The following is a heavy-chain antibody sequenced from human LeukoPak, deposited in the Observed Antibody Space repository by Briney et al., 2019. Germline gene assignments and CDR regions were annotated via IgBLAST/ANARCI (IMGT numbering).Heavy chain of an antibody. D-gene: IGHD3-10*01. J-gene: IGHJ5*02. CDR3: ARERNTMVRGVMSFWFDP. Sequence: ASVKVSCKASGYTFTSYGISWVRQAPGQGLEWMGWISAYNGNTNYAQKLQGRVTMTTDTSTSTAYMELRSLRSDGTAVYYCARERNTMVRGVMSFWFDPWGQGTLVTVSS. CDR1: GYTFTSYG. CDR2: ISAYNGNT. V-gene: IGHV1-18*01.